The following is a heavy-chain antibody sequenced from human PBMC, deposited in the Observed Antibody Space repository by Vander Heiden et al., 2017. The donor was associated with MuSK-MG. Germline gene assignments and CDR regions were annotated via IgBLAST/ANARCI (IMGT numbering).Heavy chain of an antibody. CDR2: ISYDGSNK. CDR1: GFPFSSYA. V-gene: IGHV3-30*04. D-gene: IGHD3-10*01. J-gene: IGHJ4*02. CDR3: ARAVLLWFGELSRGGVDY. Sequence: QVQLVESGGGVVQPGRSLRLSCAASGFPFSSYAMHWVRQAPGKGLEWVAVISYDGSNKYYADSVKGRFTISRDNSKNTLYLQMNSLRAEDTAVYYCARAVLLWFGELSRGGVDYWGQGTLVTVSS.